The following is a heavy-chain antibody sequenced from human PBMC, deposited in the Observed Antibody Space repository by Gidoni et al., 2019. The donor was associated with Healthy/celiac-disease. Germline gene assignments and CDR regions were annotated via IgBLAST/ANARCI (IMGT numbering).Heavy chain of an antibody. V-gene: IGHV4-39*01. Sequence: QLQLQESGPGLVKPSETLSLTSTVSGGSISSCSYYCGWIRPPPGKGLEWIGSIYYSGCTYYTRSLKSRVTISVDTAKKQFTLKLNSVTAADTAVYYCARHVTAHYCSGGSCYPYYFDYWGQGTLVTVSS. J-gene: IGHJ4*02. D-gene: IGHD2-15*01. CDR3: ARHVTAHYCSGGSCYPYYFDY. CDR2: IYYSGCT. CDR1: GGSISSCSYY.